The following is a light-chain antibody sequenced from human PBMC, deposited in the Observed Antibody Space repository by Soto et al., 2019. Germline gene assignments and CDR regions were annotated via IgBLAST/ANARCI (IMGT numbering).Light chain of an antibody. CDR1: QSVSSS. CDR2: DTS. J-gene: IGKJ1*01. Sequence: EIVVTQSPATLSVSPGERVTPSCRASQSVSSSLAWYQQRPGQAPRLLIYDTSTRAPGIAARFSGSGSGTEFTLTISSLQSEDVAVYYCQQYVHWPPGTFGQGTTLEIK. CDR3: QQYVHWPPGT. V-gene: IGKV3-15*01.